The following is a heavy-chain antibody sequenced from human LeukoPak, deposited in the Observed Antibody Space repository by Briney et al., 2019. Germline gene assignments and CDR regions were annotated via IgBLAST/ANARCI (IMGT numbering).Heavy chain of an antibody. CDR2: IYTSGST. CDR3: ARERDYGFDY. J-gene: IGHJ4*02. D-gene: IGHD4-17*01. Sequence: SETLSLTCTVSGGSISSYYWSWIRQPAGKGLGWIGRIYTSGSTNYNPSLQSRVTMSVDTSKNQSSLKLSSVAAADTAVYYCARERDYGFDYWGQGTLVTVSS. V-gene: IGHV4-4*07. CDR1: GGSISSYY.